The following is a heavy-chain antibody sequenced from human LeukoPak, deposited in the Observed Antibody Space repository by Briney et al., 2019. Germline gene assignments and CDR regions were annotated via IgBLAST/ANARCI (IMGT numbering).Heavy chain of an antibody. Sequence: VASVKVSCKASGYTFTSYGISWVRQAPGQGLEWMGWISAYNGNTNYAQKLQGRVTMTTDTSTSTAYMELRSLRSDDTAVYYCARDPRPYYYDSSGYPNWFDPWGQGTLVTVSS. CDR3: ARDPRPYYYDSSGYPNWFDP. CDR1: GYTFTSYG. J-gene: IGHJ5*02. D-gene: IGHD3-22*01. V-gene: IGHV1-18*01. CDR2: ISAYNGNT.